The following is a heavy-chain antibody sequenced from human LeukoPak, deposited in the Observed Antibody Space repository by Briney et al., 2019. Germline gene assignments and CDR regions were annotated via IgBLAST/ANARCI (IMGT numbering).Heavy chain of an antibody. V-gene: IGHV1-46*01. CDR2: INPSGGST. D-gene: IGHD3-10*01. J-gene: IGHJ3*02. CDR1: GYTFTSYY. Sequence: ASVKVSCKASGYTFTSYYMHWVRQAPGQGLEWMGIINPSGGSTSYAQKFQGRVTMTRDMSTSTVYMELSSLRSEDTAVYYCARDPDYYGSGSDDAFDIWGQGTMVTVSS. CDR3: ARDPDYYGSGSDDAFDI.